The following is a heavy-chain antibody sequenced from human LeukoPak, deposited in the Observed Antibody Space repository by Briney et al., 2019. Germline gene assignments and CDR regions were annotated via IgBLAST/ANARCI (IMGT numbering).Heavy chain of an antibody. Sequence: HPGGSLTLSCEVSGFTVSSNYMSWVRQAPGKGLEWVSVIYSGGNTYYEGSVKGRFPISRDNSKNMVYLQMDSLRAEDTAVYYCARDQKHDNGDYASYFDYWGQGTLVTVSS. CDR2: IYSGGNT. D-gene: IGHD4-17*01. CDR3: ARDQKHDNGDYASYFDY. V-gene: IGHV3-66*01. CDR1: GFTVSSNY. J-gene: IGHJ4*02.